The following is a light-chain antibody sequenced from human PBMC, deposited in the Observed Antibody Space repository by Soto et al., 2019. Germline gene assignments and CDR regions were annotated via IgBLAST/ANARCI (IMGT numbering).Light chain of an antibody. Sequence: DIQMTQSPSPLSASAGDSVTITCRASQSISSYLNWYQQKPGKATKLLINDASSLQSGVPLRFSGSGSGTDFTLTISSLQPEDFATYYCQQTFSTPLTFGGGTKVDIK. J-gene: IGKJ4*01. CDR3: QQTFSTPLT. V-gene: IGKV1-39*01. CDR1: QSISSY. CDR2: DAS.